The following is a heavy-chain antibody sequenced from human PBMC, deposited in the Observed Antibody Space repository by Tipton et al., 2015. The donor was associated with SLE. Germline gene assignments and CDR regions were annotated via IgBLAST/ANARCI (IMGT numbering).Heavy chain of an antibody. CDR3: ARAYCSSSSCQRAECFQH. J-gene: IGHJ1*01. D-gene: IGHD2-2*01. V-gene: IGHV4-34*01. CDR1: GGSFSGYY. Sequence: TLSLTCAVYGGSFSGYYWSWIRQPPGKGLEWIGDINNSGSTNYNPSLKSRVTISVDMSKNQFSLRLSSVTAADTAVYYCARAYCSSSSCQRAECFQHWGQGPLVTVSS. CDR2: INNSGST.